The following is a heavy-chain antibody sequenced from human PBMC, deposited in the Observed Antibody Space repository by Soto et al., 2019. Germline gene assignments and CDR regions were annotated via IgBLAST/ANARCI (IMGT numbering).Heavy chain of an antibody. J-gene: IGHJ4*02. D-gene: IGHD2-21*02. CDR1: GGTFSSYT. CDR3: ARDDCRGDCYSNY. CDR2: IIPILGIA. V-gene: IGHV1-69*08. Sequence: QVQLVQSGAEVKKPGSSVKVSCKASGGTFSSYTISWVRQAPGQGLEWMGRIIPILGIANYAQKFQGRVTITADKSTSTAYMELSSLRSEDTAVYYCARDDCRGDCYSNYWGQGTLVTVSS.